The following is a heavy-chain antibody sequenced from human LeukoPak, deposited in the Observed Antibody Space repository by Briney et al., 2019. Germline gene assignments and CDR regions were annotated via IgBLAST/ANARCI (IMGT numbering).Heavy chain of an antibody. CDR1: GGTFSSYA. Sequence: AASVKVSCKASGGTFSSYAISWVRQAPGQGLEWMGGIIPIFGTANDAQMFQGRVTITADESTSTAYMELSSLRSEDTAVYYCARGGQQLVYVFDYWGQGTLVTVSS. J-gene: IGHJ4*02. D-gene: IGHD6-13*01. CDR2: IIPIFGTA. CDR3: ARGGQQLVYVFDY. V-gene: IGHV1-69*01.